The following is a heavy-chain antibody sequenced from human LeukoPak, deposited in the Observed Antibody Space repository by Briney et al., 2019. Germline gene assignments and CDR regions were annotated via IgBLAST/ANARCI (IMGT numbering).Heavy chain of an antibody. CDR1: GFTFSNYA. CDR2: ISGSGDST. D-gene: IGHD4-17*01. V-gene: IGHV3-23*01. J-gene: IGHJ4*02. CDR3: AKVSTVTPGF. Sequence: GGSLRLSCAASGFTFSNYAMSWVRQAPGKGLEWVSAISGSGDSTYYADSVKGRFTIPRDNSKTTLYLQMNSLRAEDTAVYYCAKVSTVTPGFWGQGTLVTVSS.